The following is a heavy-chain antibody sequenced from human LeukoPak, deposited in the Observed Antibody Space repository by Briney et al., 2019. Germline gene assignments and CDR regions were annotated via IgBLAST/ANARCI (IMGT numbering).Heavy chain of an antibody. D-gene: IGHD3-22*01. CDR2: IYYSGST. CDR3: ARTFDYYDSSGYYY. V-gene: IGHV4-39*07. Sequence: NPSETLSLTCTVSGGSISSSSYYWGWIRQPPGKGLEWIGSIYYSGSTYYNPSLKSRVTMSVDTSKNQFSLNLSSVTAADTAVYYCARTFDYYDSSGYYYWGQGTLVTVSS. CDR1: GGSISSSSYY. J-gene: IGHJ4*02.